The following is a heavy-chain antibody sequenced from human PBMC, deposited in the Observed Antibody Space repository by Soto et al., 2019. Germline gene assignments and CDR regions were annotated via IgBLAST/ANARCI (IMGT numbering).Heavy chain of an antibody. V-gene: IGHV3-21*01. D-gene: IGHD5-18*01. Sequence: PGGSLRLSYVASGFTFSSYSMNWVRQAPGKGLEWVSSISSSSSYIYYADSVKGRFTISRDNAKNSLYLQMNSLRAEDTAVYYCARVLSYSPTYYYGMDVWGQGTTVTVSS. CDR3: ARVLSYSPTYYYGMDV. J-gene: IGHJ6*02. CDR1: GFTFSSYS. CDR2: ISSSSSYI.